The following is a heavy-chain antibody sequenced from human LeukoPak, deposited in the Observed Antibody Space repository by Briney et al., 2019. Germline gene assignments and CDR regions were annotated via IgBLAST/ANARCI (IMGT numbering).Heavy chain of an antibody. CDR3: ARDYAFDS. CDR1: GGSISSGSYY. Sequence: SGTLSLTCTVSGGSISSGSYYWSWIRQPAGKGLEWIGRIYTSGSTNYNPSLKSRVTISVDTSKNQFSLKLSSVTAADTAAYYWARDYAFDSWGQGTMVTVSS. J-gene: IGHJ3*02. CDR2: IYTSGST. V-gene: IGHV4-61*02.